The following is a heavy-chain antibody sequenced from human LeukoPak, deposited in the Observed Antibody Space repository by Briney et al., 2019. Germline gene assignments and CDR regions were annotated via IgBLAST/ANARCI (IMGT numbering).Heavy chain of an antibody. Sequence: PGGSLRLSCAASGFTFSTYSMTWVRQAPGKGLEWVSYISGSSTTIYYADSVKGRFTISRDNAKNSLYLQMNSLRAEDTAVYYCARGTYYYDSSGYYLDYWGQGTLVTVSS. CDR2: ISGSSTTI. J-gene: IGHJ4*02. CDR3: ARGTYYYDSSGYYLDY. CDR1: GFTFSTYS. V-gene: IGHV3-48*04. D-gene: IGHD3-22*01.